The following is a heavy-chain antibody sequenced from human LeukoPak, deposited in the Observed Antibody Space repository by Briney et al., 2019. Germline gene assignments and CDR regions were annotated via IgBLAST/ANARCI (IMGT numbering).Heavy chain of an antibody. CDR2: IYTSGST. CDR1: SVSFRSYY. J-gene: IGHJ4*02. V-gene: IGHV4-4*07. Sequence: PSETLSLTCTVSSVSFRSYYWSWIRQPAGKGLEWIGRIYTSGSTNYNPSLKSRVTMSVDTPKNQFSLKLSSVTAADTAVYYCAREIKEDYFDYWGQGTLVTVSS. CDR3: AREIKEDYFDY.